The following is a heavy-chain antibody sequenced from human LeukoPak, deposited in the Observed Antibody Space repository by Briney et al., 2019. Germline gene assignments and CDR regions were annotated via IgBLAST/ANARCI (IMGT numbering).Heavy chain of an antibody. V-gene: IGHV3-7*03. CDR1: GFTFSNYW. CDR2: IKEDGSEQ. J-gene: IGHJ4*02. Sequence: GGSLRLSCAASGFTFSNYWMSWVRQAPGKGLEWVANIKEDGSEQHSVDSVKGRLTISRDNSKNTLYLQMNSLRAEDTAVYYCAKARGYSYGYNDYWGQGTLVTVSS. CDR3: AKARGYSYGYNDY. D-gene: IGHD5-18*01.